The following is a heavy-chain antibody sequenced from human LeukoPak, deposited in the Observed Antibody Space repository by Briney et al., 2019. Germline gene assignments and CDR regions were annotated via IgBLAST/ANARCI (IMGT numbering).Heavy chain of an antibody. V-gene: IGHV1-8*01. CDR1: GYTFTSYD. Sequence: ASVKVSCKASGYTFTSYDINWVRQATGQGLEWMGWMNPNSGNTGYAQKFQGRVTMTRNTSISTAYMELSSLRSEDTAVYYCTTEGRGPSGSYYSLYYYYGMDVWGQGTTVTVSS. CDR2: MNPNSGNT. CDR3: TTEGRGPSGSYYSLYYYYGMDV. J-gene: IGHJ6*02. D-gene: IGHD1-26*01.